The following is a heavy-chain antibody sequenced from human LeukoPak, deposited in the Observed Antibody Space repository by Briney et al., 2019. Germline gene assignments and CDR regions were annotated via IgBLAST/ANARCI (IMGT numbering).Heavy chain of an antibody. J-gene: IGHJ4*02. CDR1: GFTFSSYG. V-gene: IGHV3-30*02. D-gene: IGHD3-10*01. Sequence: TGGSLRLSCAASGFTFSSYGMHWVRQAPGKGLEWVAFIRYDGSNKYYADSVKGRFTISRDNSKNTLYLQMNSLRAEDTAVYYCAKMHYYGSGSFDYWGQGTLVTVSS. CDR2: IRYDGSNK. CDR3: AKMHYYGSGSFDY.